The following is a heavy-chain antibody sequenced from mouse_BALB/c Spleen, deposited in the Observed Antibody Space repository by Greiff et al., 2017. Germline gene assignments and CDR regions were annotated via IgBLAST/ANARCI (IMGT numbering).Heavy chain of an antibody. V-gene: IGHV5-9-4*01. D-gene: IGHD4-1*01. J-gene: IGHJ4*01. Sequence: EVKLVESGGGLVKPGGSLKLSCAASGFTFSSYAMSWVRQSPEKRLEWVAEISSGGSYTYYPDTVTGRFTISRDNAKNTLYLEMSSLRSEDTAMYYCARAGREDAMDYWGQGTSVTVSS. CDR1: GFTFSSYA. CDR3: ARAGREDAMDY. CDR2: ISSGGSYT.